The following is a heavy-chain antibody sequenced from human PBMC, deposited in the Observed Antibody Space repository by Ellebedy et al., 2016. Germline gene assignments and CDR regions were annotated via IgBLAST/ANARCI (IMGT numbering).Heavy chain of an antibody. CDR3: ARALRSSSEGWFDP. Sequence: ASVKVSXXASGYTFTSYGISWVRQAPGQGLEWMGWISAYNGNTNYAQKLQGRVTMTTDTSTSTAYMELRSLRSDDTAVYYCARALRSSSEGWFDPWGQGTLVTVSS. CDR2: ISAYNGNT. V-gene: IGHV1-18*01. CDR1: GYTFTSYG. J-gene: IGHJ5*02. D-gene: IGHD6-13*01.